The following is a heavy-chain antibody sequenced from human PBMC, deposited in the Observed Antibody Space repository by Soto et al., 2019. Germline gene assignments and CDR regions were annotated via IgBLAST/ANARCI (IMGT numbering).Heavy chain of an antibody. D-gene: IGHD3-9*01. CDR2: ISAYNGNT. V-gene: IGHV1-18*01. CDR3: ASKGQLRYFDWLANYYGMDV. CDR1: GYTFTSYG. J-gene: IGHJ6*02. Sequence: GSSVKVSCKASGYTFTSYGISWVRQAPGQGLEWMGWISAYNGNTNYAQKLQGRVTMTTDTSTSTAYMELRSLRSDDTAVYYCASKGQLRYFDWLANYYGMDVWGQGTTVTVSS.